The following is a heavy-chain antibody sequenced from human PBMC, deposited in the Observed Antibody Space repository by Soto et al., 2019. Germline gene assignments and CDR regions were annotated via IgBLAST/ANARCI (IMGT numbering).Heavy chain of an antibody. J-gene: IGHJ6*03. Sequence: QVQLVQSGAEVKKPGASVKVSCKASGYTFTSYAMPWVRQAPGQRLEWMGWINAGNGNTKYSQKFQGRVTITRDTSASTAYMELSSLRSEDTAVYYCARGSTAAAAYYYYYYMDVWGKGTTVTVSS. CDR1: GYTFTSYA. V-gene: IGHV1-3*01. D-gene: IGHD6-13*01. CDR2: INAGNGNT. CDR3: ARGSTAAAAYYYYYYMDV.